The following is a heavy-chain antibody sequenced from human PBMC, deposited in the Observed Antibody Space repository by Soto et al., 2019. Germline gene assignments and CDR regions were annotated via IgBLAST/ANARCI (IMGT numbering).Heavy chain of an antibody. CDR1: GFPFISYS. J-gene: IGHJ6*02. CDR2: ISTTSSYM. D-gene: IGHD6-13*01. CDR3: ARGVAAAYYYYAMDV. Sequence: QVVESGGGLVKPGGSLRLSCSASGFPFISYSMSWVRQAPGRGLQWVSSISTTSSYMSYADSVRGRFTISRDNAKKSLFLQMNSLRAEDTAVYYCARGVAAAYYYYAMDVWGQGTTVTVSS. V-gene: IGHV3-21*01.